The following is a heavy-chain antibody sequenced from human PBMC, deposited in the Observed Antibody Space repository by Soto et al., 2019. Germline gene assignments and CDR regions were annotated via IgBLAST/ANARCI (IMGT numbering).Heavy chain of an antibody. Sequence: SVKVSCKASGGTFSSYAISWVRQAPGQGLEWMGGIIPIFGTANYAQKFQGRVTITADESTSTAYMELSSLRSEDTAVYYCASRYSSGWYDSDYWGQGTLVTVSS. CDR2: IIPIFGTA. J-gene: IGHJ4*02. D-gene: IGHD6-19*01. V-gene: IGHV1-69*13. CDR3: ASRYSSGWYDSDY. CDR1: GGTFSSYA.